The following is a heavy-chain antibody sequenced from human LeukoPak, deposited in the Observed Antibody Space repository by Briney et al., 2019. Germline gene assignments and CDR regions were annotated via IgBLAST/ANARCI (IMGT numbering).Heavy chain of an antibody. Sequence: GGSLRLSCAASGFTFSDYGIHWVRQAPGKGLEWVAFITYDGKNKYYADSVQGRITISRDTSKNTVYLQMNSLRAEDTGVYYCARKQYSTSSSILGAFDIWGQGTMVNVSS. CDR3: ARKQYSTSSSILGAFDI. J-gene: IGHJ3*02. CDR1: GFTFSDYG. V-gene: IGHV3-30*02. D-gene: IGHD6-6*01. CDR2: ITYDGKNK.